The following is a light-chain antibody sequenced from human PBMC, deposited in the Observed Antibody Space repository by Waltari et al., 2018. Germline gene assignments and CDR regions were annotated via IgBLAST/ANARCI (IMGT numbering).Light chain of an antibody. J-gene: IGLJ1*01. CDR3: CSYAGASTSLYV. CDR2: EVT. CDR1: SSDVGSYNL. Sequence: QSALTQSASVSGSPGQSITISCTGTSSDVGSYNLVSWYQRHPGNAPKLMIYEVTKRPSGVSTRSSGSKSGNTASLTISGLQSEDEADYYCCSYAGASTSLYVFGTGTKVTVL. V-gene: IGLV2-23*02.